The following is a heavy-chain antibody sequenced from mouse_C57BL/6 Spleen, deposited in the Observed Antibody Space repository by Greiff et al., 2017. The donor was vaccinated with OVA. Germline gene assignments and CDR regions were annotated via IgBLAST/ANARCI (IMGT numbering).Heavy chain of an antibody. J-gene: IGHJ3*01. CDR3: ARDDYDWFAY. D-gene: IGHD2-4*01. CDR1: GYTFTDYY. Sequence: VQLQQSGPVLVKPGASVKMSCKASGYTFTDYYMNWVKQSHGKSLEWIGVINPYNGGTSYNQKFKGKATLTVDKSSSTAYMELNSLTSEDSAVYYCARDDYDWFAYWGQGTLVTVSA. CDR2: INPYNGGT. V-gene: IGHV1-19*01.